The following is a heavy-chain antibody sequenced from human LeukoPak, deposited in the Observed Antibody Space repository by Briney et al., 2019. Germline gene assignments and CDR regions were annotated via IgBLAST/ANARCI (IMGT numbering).Heavy chain of an antibody. J-gene: IGHJ6*02. V-gene: IGHV3-30-3*01. CDR2: ISYDGSNK. D-gene: IGHD6-25*01. CDR3: AREERVYYYYYGMDV. Sequence: GWSLRLSCAASGFTFSSYAMHWVRQAPAKGLEWVAVISYDGSNKYYADSVKGRFTISRDNSKNTLYLQMNSLRAEDTAVYYCAREERVYYYYYGMDVWGQGTTVTVSS. CDR1: GFTFSSYA.